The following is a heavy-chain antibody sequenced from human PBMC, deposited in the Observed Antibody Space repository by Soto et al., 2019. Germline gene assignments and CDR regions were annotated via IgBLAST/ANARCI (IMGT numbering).Heavy chain of an antibody. CDR1: GGTFSSYA. CDR3: ARSTGTTGTTDFDY. D-gene: IGHD1-1*01. J-gene: IGHJ4*02. CDR2: IIPIFGTA. Sequence: SVKVSCKASGGTFSSYAISWVRQAPGQGLEWMGGIIPIFGTANYAQKFQGRVTITADESTSTAYMELSSLRSEDAAVYYCARSTGTTGTTDFDYWGQGTLVTVSS. V-gene: IGHV1-69*13.